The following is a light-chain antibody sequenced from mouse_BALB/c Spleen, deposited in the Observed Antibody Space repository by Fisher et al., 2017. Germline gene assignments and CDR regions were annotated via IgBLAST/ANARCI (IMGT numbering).Light chain of an antibody. J-gene: IGKJ2*01. Sequence: IVMTQSPAIMSASLGERVTMTCTASSSVSSSYLHWYQQKSGTSPKRWIYDTSKLASGVPARFSGSGSGTSYSLTISSMEAEDAATYYCQQWSSNPPTFGGGTKLEIK. CDR1: SSVSS. CDR3: QQWSSNPPT. CDR2: DTS. V-gene: IGKV4-59*01.